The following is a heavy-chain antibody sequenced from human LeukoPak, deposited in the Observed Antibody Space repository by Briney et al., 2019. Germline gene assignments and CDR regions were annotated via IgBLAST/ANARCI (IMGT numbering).Heavy chain of an antibody. CDR2: IYYSGST. CDR3: ARSLWNDFDAFDI. J-gene: IGHJ3*02. D-gene: IGHD1-1*01. V-gene: IGHV4-59*01. Sequence: SETLSLTCTVSGGSISSYYWSWIRQPPGKVLEWIGYIYYSGSTNYNPSLKSRVTISVDTSKNQFSLKLSSVTAADTAVYYCARSLWNDFDAFDIWGQGTMVTVSS. CDR1: GGSISSYY.